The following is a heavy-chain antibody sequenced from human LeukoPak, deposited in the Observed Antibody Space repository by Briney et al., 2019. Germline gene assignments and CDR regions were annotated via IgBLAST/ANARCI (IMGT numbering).Heavy chain of an antibody. Sequence: GGSLRLSCAASGFTVSDNYMTWVRQAPGKGLEWVSIIYGGSTYYADSVKGRFTISRDNSKNTVYLQMNSLRAEDTAVYYCARDFEGVHRTTNSYTYYYYMDVWGKGTTVIVCS. CDR1: GFTVSDNY. CDR3: ARDFEGVHRTTNSYTYYYYMDV. V-gene: IGHV3-53*01. CDR2: IYGGST. D-gene: IGHD2/OR15-2a*01. J-gene: IGHJ6*03.